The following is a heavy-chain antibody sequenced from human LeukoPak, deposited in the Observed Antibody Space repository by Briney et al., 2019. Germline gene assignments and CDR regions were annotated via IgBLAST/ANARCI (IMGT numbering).Heavy chain of an antibody. CDR2: ISAYNGNT. D-gene: IGHD5-18*01. CDR3: ASGYSYAPQFDY. CDR1: GYTFTSYG. V-gene: IGHV1-18*01. Sequence: ASVKVSCKASGYTFTSYGISWVRQAPGQGLEWMGWISAYNGNTNYAQKLQGRVTMTTDTSTSTAHMELRSLRSDDTAVYYCASGYSYAPQFDYWGQGTLVTVSS. J-gene: IGHJ4*02.